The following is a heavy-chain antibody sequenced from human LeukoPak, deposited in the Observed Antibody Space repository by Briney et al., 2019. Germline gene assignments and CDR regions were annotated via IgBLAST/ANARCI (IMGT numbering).Heavy chain of an antibody. J-gene: IGHJ4*02. CDR1: GFTFSSYA. CDR2: ISGSGGST. CDR3: AKRDNYGDYPFDY. V-gene: IGHV3-23*01. D-gene: IGHD4-17*01. Sequence: GGSLRLSCAASGFTFSSYAMSWVRQAPGKGLEWASAISGSGGSTYYADSVKGRFTISRDNSKNTLYLQMNSLRAEDTAVYYCAKRDNYGDYPFDYWGQGTLVTVSS.